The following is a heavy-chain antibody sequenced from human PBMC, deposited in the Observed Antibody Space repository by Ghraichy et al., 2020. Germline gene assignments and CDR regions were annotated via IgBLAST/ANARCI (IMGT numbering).Heavy chain of an antibody. CDR1: GFTFSSYS. CDR2: ISSSSSYI. D-gene: IGHD4-17*01. CDR3: ARSAAYGDYVGGDFDY. Sequence: GGSLRLSCAASGFTFSSYSMNWVRQAPGKGLEWVSSISSSSSYIYYADSVKGRFTISRDNAKNSLYLQMNSLRAEDTAVYYCARSAAYGDYVGGDFDYWGQGTLVTVSS. J-gene: IGHJ4*02. V-gene: IGHV3-21*01.